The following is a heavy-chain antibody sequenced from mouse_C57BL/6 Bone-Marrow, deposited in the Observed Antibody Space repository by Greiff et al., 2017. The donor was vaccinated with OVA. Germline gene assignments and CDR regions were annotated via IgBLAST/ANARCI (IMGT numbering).Heavy chain of an antibody. J-gene: IGHJ3*01. CDR1: GYTFTSYG. Sequence: QVQLQQSGAELARPGASVKLSCKASGYTFTSYGISWVKQRTGQGLAWIGEISPRSGNTYYNEKFKGKAPLTADKSSSTAYMELRSLTSEDSAVYFCARSLDSSATPFAYWGQGTLVTVSA. CDR2: ISPRSGNT. D-gene: IGHD3-2*02. CDR3: ARSLDSSATPFAY. V-gene: IGHV1-81*01.